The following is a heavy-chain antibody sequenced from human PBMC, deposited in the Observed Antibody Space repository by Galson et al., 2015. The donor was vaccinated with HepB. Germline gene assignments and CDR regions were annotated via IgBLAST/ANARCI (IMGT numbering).Heavy chain of an antibody. D-gene: IGHD3-22*01. CDR1: GYTFTGSY. V-gene: IGHV1-2*02. Sequence: SVKVSCKASGYTFTGSYMHWVRQAPGQGLEWMGGINPNSGGTNSAQKFQGRVTMTRDTSISTAYMELSRLGSDDTAVYYCARVPSPVEYYYDSSSYLFDYWGQGTLVTVSS. J-gene: IGHJ4*02. CDR3: ARVPSPVEYYYDSSSYLFDY. CDR2: INPNSGGT.